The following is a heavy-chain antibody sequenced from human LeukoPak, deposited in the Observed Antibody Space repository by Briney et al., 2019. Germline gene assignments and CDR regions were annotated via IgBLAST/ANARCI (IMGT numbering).Heavy chain of an antibody. J-gene: IGHJ4*02. CDR3: ARGVTTETLDY. CDR1: GFTFSSYG. CDR2: ISSSGRTI. D-gene: IGHD4-11*01. V-gene: IGHV3-48*04. Sequence: GGSLRLSXAASGFTFSSYGMHWVRQAPGKGLEWVSYISSSGRTIYNADSVKGRFTISRDNAKNSLYLQTNSLRAEDTAVYYCARGVTTETLDYWGQGTLVTVSS.